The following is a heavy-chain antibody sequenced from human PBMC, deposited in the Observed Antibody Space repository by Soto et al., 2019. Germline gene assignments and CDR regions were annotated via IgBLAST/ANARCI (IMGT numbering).Heavy chain of an antibody. J-gene: IGHJ4*02. D-gene: IGHD6-13*01. CDR3: VVSRGWSAFHY. CDR1: GYTFTTYD. V-gene: IGHV1-3*01. Sequence: QVLLVQSGAEVKKPGASVQISCKASGYTFTTYDMHWVRQAPGQRLEWMGSINANNGNPKYSQRFQGRATFTRDTSATTGYMDLSSLISEDTAVYYCVVSRGWSAFHYCGQGALVTVSS. CDR2: INANNGNP.